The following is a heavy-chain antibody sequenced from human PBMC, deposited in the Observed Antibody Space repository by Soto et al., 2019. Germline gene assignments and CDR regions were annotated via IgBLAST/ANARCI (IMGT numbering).Heavy chain of an antibody. J-gene: IGHJ6*02. V-gene: IGHV1-58*01. CDR1: GFTFRSSA. CDR3: ATGAYCSGGSCSDDYYYYYGMDL. D-gene: IGHD2-15*01. CDR2: LVVGTGNT. Sequence: SVKVSCKTSGFTFRSSAVQWVRQARGQRLEWIGWLVVGTGNTNYAQKFQQRVTISSDRSTNTVSMELSSLTSEDTAVYYCATGAYCSGGSCSDDYYYYYGMDLWGQGTTVTVSS.